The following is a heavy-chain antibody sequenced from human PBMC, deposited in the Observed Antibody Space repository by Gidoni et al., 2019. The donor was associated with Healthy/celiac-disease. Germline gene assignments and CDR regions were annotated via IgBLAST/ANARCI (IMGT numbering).Heavy chain of an antibody. D-gene: IGHD6-19*01. CDR1: GFTFSSYA. Sequence: EVQLLESGGGLVQPGGSLRLSCAASGFTFSSYAMRWVRQAPGKGLEWGSAISGSGGSTYYADSVKGRFTISRDNSKNTLYLQMNSLRAEDTAVYYCAKGRYSSGWYGDYWGQGTLVTVSS. CDR3: AKGRYSSGWYGDY. J-gene: IGHJ4*02. V-gene: IGHV3-23*01. CDR2: ISGSGGST.